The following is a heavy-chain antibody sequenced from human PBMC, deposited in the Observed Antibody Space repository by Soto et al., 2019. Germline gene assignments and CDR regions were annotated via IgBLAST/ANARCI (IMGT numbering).Heavy chain of an antibody. V-gene: IGHV4-31*02. D-gene: IGHD2-8*01. CDR2: ISLSGTT. CDR3: ARASVYYCPNSDCGFVFDH. CDR1: GVSIDSGAFY. Sequence: QVLLQESGPRLVKPSETLSLTCSVSGVSIDSGAFYWNWIRQFPGKGPELLGYISLSGTTYYSPSLKSRISMSIDTSKNQFSLEMNSVTAADTAVYFCARASVYYCPNSDCGFVFDHWGRGALVAVSS. J-gene: IGHJ4*02.